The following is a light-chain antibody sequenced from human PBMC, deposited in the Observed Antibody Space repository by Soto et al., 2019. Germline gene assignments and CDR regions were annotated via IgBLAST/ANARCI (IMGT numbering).Light chain of an antibody. CDR3: CSYLGSSTV. Sequence: QSALTQPASVSGSPGQSITISCTGVSGDVGNYNLVSWYQQHPAKAPKLIIYEDDKRPSGVSNRFSGSKSGDTASLTISSLQSEDEAAYYCCSYLGSSTVFGGGTQLTVL. CDR2: EDD. V-gene: IGLV2-23*01. CDR1: SGDVGNYNL. J-gene: IGLJ7*01.